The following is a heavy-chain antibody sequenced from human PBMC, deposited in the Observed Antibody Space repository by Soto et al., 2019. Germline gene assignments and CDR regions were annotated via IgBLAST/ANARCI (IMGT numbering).Heavy chain of an antibody. J-gene: IGHJ4*02. CDR3: TRGGKLDGSGSSDY. CDR1: GCTFSDYY. V-gene: IGHV3-11*06. CDR2: ISSSSSYT. Sequence: PGGSLRLSCAVSGCTFSDYYMSWIRQAPGKGLEWVSYISSSSSYTDYADSVKGRFTISRDNAKNSLYLQMNSLSAEATVVYYWTRGGKLDGSGSSDYWGQGTLVTVSS. D-gene: IGHD3-10*01.